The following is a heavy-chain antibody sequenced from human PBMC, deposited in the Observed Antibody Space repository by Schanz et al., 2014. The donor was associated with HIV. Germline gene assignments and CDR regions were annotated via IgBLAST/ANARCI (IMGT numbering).Heavy chain of an antibody. Sequence: QVQLQESGPGLVKPSQTLSLTCAVYGESLSGYYWTWIRQPPKKGLEWIGEINHSGIPNYNPSLGSRVTISVDPSKNQSSRKRTSVTAADTAVYYCARDGGRRGGERQLFGYWGQGTLVTVSS. CDR3: ARDGGRRGGERQLFGY. CDR1: GESLSGYY. D-gene: IGHD3-16*01. V-gene: IGHV4-34*09. CDR2: INHSGIP. J-gene: IGHJ4*02.